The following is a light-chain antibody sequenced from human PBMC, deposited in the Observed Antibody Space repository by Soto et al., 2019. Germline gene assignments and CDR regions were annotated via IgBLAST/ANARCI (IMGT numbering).Light chain of an antibody. CDR1: QSVLYSSNNKNY. CDR2: WAS. J-gene: IGKJ1*01. Sequence: DIVMTQSPDSLAVSLGERATINCKSSQSVLYSSNNKNYLAWYQQKPGQPPKLLIYWASTRESGVPHRFSGCDSWTDFTLTISSLQAEDVAVYYCQQYYCSPWTFGQGTKVEIK. V-gene: IGKV4-1*01. CDR3: QQYYCSPWT.